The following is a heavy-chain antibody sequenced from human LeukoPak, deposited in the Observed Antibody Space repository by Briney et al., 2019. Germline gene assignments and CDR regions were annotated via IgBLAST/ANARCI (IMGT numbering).Heavy chain of an antibody. CDR2: ISPYSGNT. J-gene: IGHJ3*01. V-gene: IGHV1-18*01. D-gene: IGHD1-1*01. CDR1: GYTFSSYG. Sequence: ASVKVSCKASGYTFSSYGISWVRQAPGQGLEWMGWISPYSGNTKYARKLQGRATMTTETSTSTAYMELRSLRSDDTAVYYCARATHDHDAFDLWGQGTMVTVSS. CDR3: ARATHDHDAFDL.